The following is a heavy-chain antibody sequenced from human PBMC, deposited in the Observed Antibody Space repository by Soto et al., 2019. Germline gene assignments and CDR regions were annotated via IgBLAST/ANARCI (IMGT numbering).Heavy chain of an antibody. D-gene: IGHD6-13*01. V-gene: IGHV1-2*04. CDR2: INPNSGGT. Sequence: ASVKVSCKASGYTFTGYYMHWVRQAPGQGLEWMGWINPNSGGTNYAQKFQGWVTMTRDTSISTAYMELSRLRSDDTAVYYCAREERGIAAAGIDYWGQGTLVTVSS. CDR1: GYTFTGYY. CDR3: AREERGIAAAGIDY. J-gene: IGHJ4*02.